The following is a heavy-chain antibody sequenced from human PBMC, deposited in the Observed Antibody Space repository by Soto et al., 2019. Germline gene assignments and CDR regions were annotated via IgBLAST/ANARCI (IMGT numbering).Heavy chain of an antibody. D-gene: IGHD2-2*01. J-gene: IGHJ6*02. CDR3: ASTYCSSTSCYSVDYGMDV. Sequence: QVQLVQSGAEVKKPGSSVKVSCKASGGTFSSYTISWVRQAPGQGLEWMGRIIPILGIANYAQKFQGRVTITADKXXSXAXXELSSLRSEDTAVYYCASTYCSSTSCYSVDYGMDVWGQGTTVTVSS. CDR2: IIPILGIA. CDR1: GGTFSSYT. V-gene: IGHV1-69*02.